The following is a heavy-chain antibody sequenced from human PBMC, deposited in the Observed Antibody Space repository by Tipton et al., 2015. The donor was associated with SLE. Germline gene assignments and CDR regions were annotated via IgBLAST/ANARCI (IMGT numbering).Heavy chain of an antibody. D-gene: IGHD6-6*01. CDR2: IYYSGNT. Sequence: TLSLTCTVSGGSISSSTYYWGWIRQSPGKGLEWIGTIYYSGNTYYNPSLKSRLTISVDTSKNQFSLKLSSVTAADTAVYYCAREQLADFYYYGMDVWGLGTTVTVSS. CDR3: AREQLADFYYYGMDV. V-gene: IGHV4-39*01. J-gene: IGHJ6*02. CDR1: GGSISSSTYY.